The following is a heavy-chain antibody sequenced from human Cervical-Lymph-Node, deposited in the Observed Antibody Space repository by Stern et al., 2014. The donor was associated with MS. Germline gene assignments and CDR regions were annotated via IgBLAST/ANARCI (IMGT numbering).Heavy chain of an antibody. D-gene: IGHD1-26*01. J-gene: IGHJ5*02. CDR3: ARDFSPRALLPTPGWFDP. Sequence: VQLVESGGGVVQPGRSLRLSCAASGFTFSSYGMHWVRQAPGKGLEWVAVIWDDGSNKYYADSVKGRFTISRDNSKNTLYLQMNSLRAEDTAVYYCARDFSPRALLPTPGWFDPWGQGTLVTVSS. CDR2: IWDDGSNK. CDR1: GFTFSSYG. V-gene: IGHV3-33*01.